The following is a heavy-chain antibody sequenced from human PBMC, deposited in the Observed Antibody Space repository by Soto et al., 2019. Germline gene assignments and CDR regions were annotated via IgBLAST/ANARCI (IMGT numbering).Heavy chain of an antibody. Sequence: PGGSLRLSCAASGFTFSNAWMSWVRQAPGKGLEWVGRIKSKTDGGTTDYAAPVKGRFTISRDDSKNTLYLQMNSLKTEDTAVYYCTTSAFPPRRYSNPRYYYYYGMDVWGQGTTVTVSS. CDR2: IKSKTDGGTT. J-gene: IGHJ6*02. CDR3: TTSAFPPRRYSNPRYYYYYGMDV. D-gene: IGHD4-4*01. CDR1: GFTFSNAW. V-gene: IGHV3-15*01.